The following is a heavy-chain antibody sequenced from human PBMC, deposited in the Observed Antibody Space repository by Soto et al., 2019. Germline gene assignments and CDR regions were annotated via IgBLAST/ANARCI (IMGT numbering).Heavy chain of an antibody. V-gene: IGHV4-34*01. CDR3: ARGAWYKVYYYYGMDV. J-gene: IGHJ6*02. CDR1: GGSFSGYY. CDR2: INHSGST. Sequence: SETLSLTCAVYGGSFSGYYWSWIRQPPGKGLEWIGEINHSGSTNYNPSLKSRVTISVDTSKNQFSLKLSSVTAADTAAYYCARGAWYKVYYYYGMDVWGQGTTVTVSS. D-gene: IGHD1-1*01.